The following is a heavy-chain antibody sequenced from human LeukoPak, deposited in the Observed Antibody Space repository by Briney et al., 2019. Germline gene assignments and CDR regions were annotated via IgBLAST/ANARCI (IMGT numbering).Heavy chain of an antibody. CDR1: GFTFGNYA. Sequence: GGSLRLSCAASGFTFGNYAMSWVRQAPGKGLEWVAVISYDGSNKYYADSVKGRFTISRDNSKNTLYLQMNSLRAEGTAVYYCARGGRYYYDSSGYYSYWGQGTLVTVSS. CDR2: ISYDGSNK. CDR3: ARGGRYYYDSSGYYSY. V-gene: IGHV3-30-3*01. D-gene: IGHD3-22*01. J-gene: IGHJ4*02.